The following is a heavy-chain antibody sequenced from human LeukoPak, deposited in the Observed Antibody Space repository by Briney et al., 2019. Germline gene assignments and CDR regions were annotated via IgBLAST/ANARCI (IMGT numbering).Heavy chain of an antibody. CDR3: ARSQGIVGATIPAADY. D-gene: IGHD1-26*01. J-gene: IGHJ4*02. Sequence: GGSLRLSCAASGFTFSSCSMNWVRQAPGKGLEWVSSISSSSSYIYYADSGKGRFTMSRDNGKNSLYLQMNSLRAEHTAVYYCARSQGIVGATIPAADYWGQGTLVTVSS. CDR2: ISSSSSYI. V-gene: IGHV3-21*01. CDR1: GFTFSSCS.